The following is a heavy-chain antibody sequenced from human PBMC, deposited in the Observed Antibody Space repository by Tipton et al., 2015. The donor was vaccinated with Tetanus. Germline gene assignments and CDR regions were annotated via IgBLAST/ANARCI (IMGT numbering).Heavy chain of an antibody. J-gene: IGHJ4*02. Sequence: LRLSCSVSGASIRNFTYYWGWIRQSPGKGLEWIGTISYSASTYYNPSLKSRVTISVDTSQSRLSLELTSVTAADTAVYYCARRDYSDSSVDNWGQGTLVTVSS. CDR2: ISYSAST. CDR1: GASIRNFTYY. D-gene: IGHD3-22*01. CDR3: ARRDYSDSSVDN. V-gene: IGHV4-39*01.